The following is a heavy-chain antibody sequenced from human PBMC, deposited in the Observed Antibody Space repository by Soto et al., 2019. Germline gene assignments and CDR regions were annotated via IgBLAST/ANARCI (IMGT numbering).Heavy chain of an antibody. D-gene: IGHD2-2*01. Sequence: VGSLRLSCAASGFTFSSYAMRWVRQAPGKGLEWVSGIYGSGRGISYGDSVKGRFTISRDNSNSMLYLQMQSLGVEDTAVYYCAKDSQPDGLWPFDHWGRGTLVTVSS. CDR2: IYGSGRGI. J-gene: IGHJ4*02. CDR1: GFTFSSYA. CDR3: AKDSQPDGLWPFDH. V-gene: IGHV3-23*05.